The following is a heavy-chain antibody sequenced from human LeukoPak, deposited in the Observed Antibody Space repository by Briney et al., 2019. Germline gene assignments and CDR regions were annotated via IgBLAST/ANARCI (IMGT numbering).Heavy chain of an antibody. CDR3: ARDSSEFRSLIPH. Sequence: SVKVSCKASGGTFSSYAISWVRQAPGQGLEWMGGIIPIFGTASYAQKFQGRVTITADESTSTAYLELSSLRSEDTAVYYCARDSSEFRSLIPHWGQGTLVTVSS. V-gene: IGHV1-69*13. CDR1: GGTFSSYA. CDR2: IIPIFGTA. D-gene: IGHD2-21*01. J-gene: IGHJ1*01.